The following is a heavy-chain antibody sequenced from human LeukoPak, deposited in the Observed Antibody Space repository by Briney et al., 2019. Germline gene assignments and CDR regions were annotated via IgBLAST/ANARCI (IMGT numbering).Heavy chain of an antibody. CDR2: IYSGGST. J-gene: IGHJ6*03. V-gene: IGHV3-53*01. CDR3: ARPLVWFGEPKGYYNYMDV. CDR1: GFTVSSNY. Sequence: PGGSLRLSCAASGFTVSSNYMSWVRQAPGKGLEWVSVIYSGGSTYYADSVKGRFTISRDNSKNTLYLQMNSLRAEDTAVYYCARPLVWFGEPKGYYNYMDVWGKGTTVTVSS. D-gene: IGHD3-10*01.